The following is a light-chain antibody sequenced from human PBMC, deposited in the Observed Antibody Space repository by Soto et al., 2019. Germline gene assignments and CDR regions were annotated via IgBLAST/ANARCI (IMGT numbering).Light chain of an antibody. J-gene: IGKJ2*01. CDR1: QNIRKY. Sequence: DIQMTQSPSSLSASVGDRVTITCRTSQNIRKYLNWYQHKPGKAPNVLIYAASSSQSGVPSRFSGSGSGTDFTLTINNVQPEDYATYYCHQSYIRPYTFGQGTKLEIK. V-gene: IGKV1-39*01. CDR2: AAS. CDR3: HQSYIRPYT.